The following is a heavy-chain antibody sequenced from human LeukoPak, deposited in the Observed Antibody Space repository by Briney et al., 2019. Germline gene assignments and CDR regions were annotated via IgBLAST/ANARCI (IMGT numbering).Heavy chain of an antibody. Sequence: GGSLRLSCAASGFMFNGYSMTWVRQAPGKGLEWVSYISGGSDYICYTDSVKGRFTISRDNAKKSLYLQLNSLRVEDTAVYYCARWGLGPSFDSWGQGTLVTVSS. CDR3: ARWGLGPSFDS. V-gene: IGHV3-21*01. D-gene: IGHD1-26*01. CDR1: GFMFNGYS. CDR2: ISGGSDYI. J-gene: IGHJ4*02.